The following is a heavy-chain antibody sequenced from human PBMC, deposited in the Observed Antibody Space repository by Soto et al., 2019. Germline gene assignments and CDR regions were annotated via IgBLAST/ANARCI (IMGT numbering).Heavy chain of an antibody. Sequence: SVKVSCKASGGTFGSYAISWVRQAPGQGLEWMGGIIPIFGTANYAQKFQGRVTITADESTSTAYMELSSLRSEDAAVYYCARDLTHYYGSGSHYNGDGMDVWGQGTTVTVSS. D-gene: IGHD3-10*01. J-gene: IGHJ6*02. V-gene: IGHV1-69*13. CDR3: ARDLTHYYGSGSHYNGDGMDV. CDR1: GGTFGSYA. CDR2: IIPIFGTA.